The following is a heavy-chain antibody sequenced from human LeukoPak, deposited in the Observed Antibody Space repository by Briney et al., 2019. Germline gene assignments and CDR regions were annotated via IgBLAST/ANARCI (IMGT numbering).Heavy chain of an antibody. J-gene: IGHJ4*02. Sequence: SETLSLTCAVYGGSFSGYYWSWIRQPPGKGLEWIGEINHSGSTNYNPSLKSRVTISVDTSKNQFSLKLSSVTAADTAVYYCARPLSRDGYTEFDYWGQGTLVTVSS. V-gene: IGHV4-34*01. CDR3: ARPLSRDGYTEFDY. CDR2: INHSGST. D-gene: IGHD5-24*01. CDR1: GGSFSGYY.